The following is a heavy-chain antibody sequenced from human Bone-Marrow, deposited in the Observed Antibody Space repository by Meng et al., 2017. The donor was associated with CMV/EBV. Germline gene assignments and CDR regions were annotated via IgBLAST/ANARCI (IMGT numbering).Heavy chain of an antibody. V-gene: IGHV4-34*01. Sequence: LTCAVYRASFSVYYWSWIRQPPGKGLEWIEEINHIGGTKYNPSLKSRVTISVDTSKNQFSLKLTSVTAADTAVYYCVSRYSWELFDFWGQGTLVTVSS. CDR1: RASFSVYY. J-gene: IGHJ4*02. D-gene: IGHD1-26*01. CDR3: VSRYSWELFDF. CDR2: INHIGGT.